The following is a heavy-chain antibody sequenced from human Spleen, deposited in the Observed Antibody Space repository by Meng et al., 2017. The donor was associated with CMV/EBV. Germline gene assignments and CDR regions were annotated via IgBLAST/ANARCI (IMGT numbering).Heavy chain of an antibody. J-gene: IGHJ6*02. D-gene: IGHD1-26*01. CDR3: ARGGPLNSGSYPYYYYGMDV. V-gene: IGHV4-61*02. Sequence: QVQLQESGPGLVKPSTTLSLTCTCPCCSISSGSYYWSWLRQPAGKGLEWIGRIYTSGSTNYNPSLKSRVTISVDTSKNQFSLKLSSVTAADTAVYYCARGGPLNSGSYPYYYYGMDVWGQGTTVTVSS. CDR2: IYTSGST. CDR1: CCSISSGSYY.